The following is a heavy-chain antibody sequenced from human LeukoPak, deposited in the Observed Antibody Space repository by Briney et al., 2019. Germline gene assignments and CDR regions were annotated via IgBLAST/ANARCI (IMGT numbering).Heavy chain of an antibody. CDR2: INPNSGGT. Sequence: ASVKVSCKASGYTFTGYYIHWVRQAPGQGLEWMGWINPNSGGTNYAQKFQGRVTMTRDTSISAAYMELSRLRSDDTAVYYCARAQSVTYYYDSSGYYYPAYWGQGTLVTVSS. D-gene: IGHD3-22*01. J-gene: IGHJ4*02. CDR1: GYTFTGYY. V-gene: IGHV1-2*02. CDR3: ARAQSVTYYYDSSGYYYPAY.